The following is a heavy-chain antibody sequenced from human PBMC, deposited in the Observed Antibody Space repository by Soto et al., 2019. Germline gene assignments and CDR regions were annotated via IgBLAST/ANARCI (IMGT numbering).Heavy chain of an antibody. CDR3: ARDLTEATDCSGGSCYSPDYYYGMDV. V-gene: IGHV4-4*02. CDR2: IYHSWIT. J-gene: IGHJ6*02. D-gene: IGHD2-15*01. Sequence: SETLSLTCAVSGGSISSSHWWSWVRQPPGKGLEWIGEIYHSWITNYNPSLKSRVTISVDKSKNQFSLKRSSVTAADTAVYYCARDLTEATDCSGGSCYSPDYYYGMDVWGQGTTVTVSS. CDR1: GGSISSSHW.